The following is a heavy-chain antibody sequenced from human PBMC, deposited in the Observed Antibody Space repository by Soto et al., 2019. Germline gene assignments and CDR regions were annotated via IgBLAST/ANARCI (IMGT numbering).Heavy chain of an antibody. D-gene: IGHD3-10*01. CDR3: ARVPPWGDSGSFYIQHYDS. CDR1: GNSFVTYA. V-gene: IGHV1-3*01. Sequence: ASVKVSCKSSGNSFVTYAIHWVRQAPGQRLQWMGWINVGSGNTKYAQDFQGRVTFTRDTAATTTFMELSSLRSEDAAVYYCARVPPWGDSGSFYIQHYDSWGQGTLVTASS. CDR2: INVGSGNT. J-gene: IGHJ4*02.